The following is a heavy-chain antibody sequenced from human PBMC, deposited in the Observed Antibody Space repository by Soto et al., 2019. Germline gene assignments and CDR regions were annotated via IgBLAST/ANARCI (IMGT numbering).Heavy chain of an antibody. D-gene: IGHD2-2*01. CDR3: ARERYQVISDGMDV. CDR2: INPETGAT. Sequence: QVQLVQSGADVKTPGASVRVSCKASGYTFTGYYVHWVREAPGQGLEWMGWINPETGATSYAQKFQGRVTLSWHTSTNTAYLELSTLRFEDAAVYFCARERYQVISDGMDVWGQGPTVTVSS. CDR1: GYTFTGYY. V-gene: IGHV1-2*02. J-gene: IGHJ6*02.